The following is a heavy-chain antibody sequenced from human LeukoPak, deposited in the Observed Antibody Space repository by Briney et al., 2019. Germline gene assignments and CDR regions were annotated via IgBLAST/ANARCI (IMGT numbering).Heavy chain of an antibody. J-gene: IGHJ4*02. CDR1: GFTFDDYA. Sequence: GGSLRLSCAASGFTFDDYAMHWVRQAPGKGLEWVSGISWNSGSIGYADSVKGRFTISRDNAKNSLYLQMNSLRAEDTALYYCAKGAAGPQGHWGQGTLVTVYS. D-gene: IGHD6-13*01. CDR3: AKGAAGPQGH. V-gene: IGHV3-9*01. CDR2: ISWNSGSI.